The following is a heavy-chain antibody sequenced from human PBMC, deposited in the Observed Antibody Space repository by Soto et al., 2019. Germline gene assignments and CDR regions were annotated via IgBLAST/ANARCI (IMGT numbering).Heavy chain of an antibody. CDR3: TASSGWYNAFDI. J-gene: IGHJ3*02. CDR2: ISGSGGST. CDR1: GFTFSSYA. V-gene: IGHV3-23*01. Sequence: EVQLLESGGGLVQPGGSLRLSCAASGFTFSSYAMSWVRQAPGKGLEWVSAISGSGGSTYYADSVKGRFTISRDNSKNPLYLQMNSLRAEDTAVYYCTASSGWYNAFDIWGQGTMVTVSS. D-gene: IGHD6-19*01.